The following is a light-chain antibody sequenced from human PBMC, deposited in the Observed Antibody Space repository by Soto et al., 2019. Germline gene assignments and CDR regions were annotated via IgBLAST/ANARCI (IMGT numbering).Light chain of an antibody. J-gene: IGKJ3*01. CDR1: QSVKSS. V-gene: IGKV3-15*01. CDR2: GAS. CDR3: QHYNQWPPFT. Sequence: EIVMTQSPATLSVSPGERATLSCRASQSVKSSLAWYQHKPGQVPRLLIYGASTRATGVPVRFSGSGSGTDFTLTISSLQAEDGAVYYCQHYNQWPPFTFGPGTKVDIK.